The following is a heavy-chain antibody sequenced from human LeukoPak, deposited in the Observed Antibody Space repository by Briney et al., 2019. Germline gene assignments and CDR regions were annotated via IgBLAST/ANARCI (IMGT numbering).Heavy chain of an antibody. Sequence: SVKVSCKASGGTFSSYAISWVRQAPGQGLEWMGGIIPIFGTANYAQKFQGRVTITADESTSTAYMELSSLRSEDTAVYYCALLSRDYNSRSWETYYYYMDVWGKGTTVTVSS. V-gene: IGHV1-69*13. J-gene: IGHJ6*03. D-gene: IGHD6-13*01. CDR2: IIPIFGTA. CDR3: ALLSRDYNSRSWETYYYYMDV. CDR1: GGTFSSYA.